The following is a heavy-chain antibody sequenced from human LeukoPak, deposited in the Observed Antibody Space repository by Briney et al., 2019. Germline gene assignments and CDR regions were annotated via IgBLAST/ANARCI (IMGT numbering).Heavy chain of an antibody. D-gene: IGHD6-13*01. CDR1: GFNSGNYW. CDR3: ARFIASPGPDAFDI. V-gene: IGHV3-7*01. CDR2: IKQDGIET. Sequence: PGGSLRLSCAASGFNSGNYWMSWVRQAPGQRLEWLANIKQDGIETYYLDSVEGRFTISRDSARNSVYLQMNSLRADETAVYFCARFIASPGPDAFDIWGQGTLVTVSS. J-gene: IGHJ3*02.